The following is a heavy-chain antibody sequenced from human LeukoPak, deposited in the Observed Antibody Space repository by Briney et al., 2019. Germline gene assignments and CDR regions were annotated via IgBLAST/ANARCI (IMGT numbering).Heavy chain of an antibody. CDR3: ARDHSGVSPLDDAFDI. Sequence: GGSLRLSCTASGFTFSNYNMNWVRQAPGKGLECLSYISSSTSDIYYADSVKGRFTISRDNAKNSLYLQMNSLRAEDTAVYYCARDHSGVSPLDDAFDIWGQGTMVAVSS. D-gene: IGHD2-8*02. CDR1: GFTFSNYN. V-gene: IGHV3-48*01. J-gene: IGHJ3*02. CDR2: ISSSTSDI.